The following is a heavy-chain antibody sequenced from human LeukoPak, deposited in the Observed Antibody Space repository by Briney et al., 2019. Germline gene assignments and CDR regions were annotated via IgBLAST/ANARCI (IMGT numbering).Heavy chain of an antibody. CDR1: GFTFSSYS. J-gene: IGHJ4*02. CDR2: ISSSSSYI. CDR3: AKDTAAVTTFFDY. V-gene: IGHV3-21*04. Sequence: PGGSLRLSCAASGFTFSSYSMNWVRQAPGKGLEWVSSISSSSSYIYYADSVKGRFTISRDNSKNTLYLQMNSLRAEDTAVYYCAKDTAAVTTFFDYWGQGTLVTVSS. D-gene: IGHD4-17*01.